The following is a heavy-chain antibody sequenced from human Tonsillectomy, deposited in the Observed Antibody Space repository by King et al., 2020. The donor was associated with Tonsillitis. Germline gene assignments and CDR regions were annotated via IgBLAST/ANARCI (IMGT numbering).Heavy chain of an antibody. CDR3: PKDAVTGGWSDYYGMDV. Sequence: VQLVESGGGLVQPGGSLRLSCAASGFTFSSYAMSWVRQAPGKGLEWVSAISGSGRSAYYADSVKGRFTISRDNSKNTLYLQMNSLRAEDTAVYYCPKDAVTGGWSDYYGMDVWGQGTTVTVSS. CDR2: ISGSGRSA. V-gene: IGHV3-23*04. CDR1: GFTFSSYA. D-gene: IGHD2-15*01. J-gene: IGHJ6*02.